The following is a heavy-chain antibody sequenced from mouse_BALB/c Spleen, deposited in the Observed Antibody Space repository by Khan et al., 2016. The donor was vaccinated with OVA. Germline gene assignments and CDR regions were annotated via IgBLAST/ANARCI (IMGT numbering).Heavy chain of an antibody. D-gene: IGHD6-1*01. CDR1: GYTFTNYV. V-gene: IGHV1S136*01. Sequence: VQLQQSGPELVEPGASVKMSCKASGYTFTNYVMHWVKQKPGQGLEWIGYINPYNAGTRYNEKFKGKATLTSDISSTTAYMELSSLTSEDSAVYYWAREASSGNSFFPYWGQGTLVTAS. J-gene: IGHJ3*01. CDR3: AREASSGNSFFPY. CDR2: INPYNAGT.